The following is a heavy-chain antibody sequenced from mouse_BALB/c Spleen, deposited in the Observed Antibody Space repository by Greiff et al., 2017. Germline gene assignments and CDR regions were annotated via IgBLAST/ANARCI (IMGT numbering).Heavy chain of an antibody. J-gene: IGHJ4*01. CDR2: INPSTGYT. CDR3: ARDGYYAMDY. V-gene: IGHV1-7*01. CDR1: GYPFTSYW. Sequence: VQLQQSGAELAKPGASVKMSCKASGYPFTSYWMHWVQQRPGQGLEWIGYINPSTGYTEYNQKFKDKATLTADKSSSTAYMQLSSLTSEDSAVYYCARDGYYAMDYWGQGTSVTVSS. D-gene: IGHD2-3*01.